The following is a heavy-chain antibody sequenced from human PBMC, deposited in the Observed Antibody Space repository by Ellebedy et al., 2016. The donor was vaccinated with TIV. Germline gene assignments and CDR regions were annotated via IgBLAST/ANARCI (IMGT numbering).Heavy chain of an antibody. CDR3: AKDIRYCGGDCYEVDYFYGMHV. CDR1: GFTFDDYA. Sequence: GGSLRLSXAASGFTFDDYAMHWVRQAPRKSLEWVSGINWNSGRIDYADSVKGRFTISRDNAKNSLYLQMNSLRPEDTALYFCAKDIRYCGGDCYEVDYFYGMHVWGQGTTVTVSS. D-gene: IGHD2-21*02. CDR2: INWNSGRI. V-gene: IGHV3-9*01. J-gene: IGHJ6*02.